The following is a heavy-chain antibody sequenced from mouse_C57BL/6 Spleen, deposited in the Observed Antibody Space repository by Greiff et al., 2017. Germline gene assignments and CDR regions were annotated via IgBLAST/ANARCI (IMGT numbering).Heavy chain of an antibody. CDR3: ARRPYDYPYAMDY. V-gene: IGHV1-59*01. J-gene: IGHJ4*01. CDR1: GYTFTSYW. D-gene: IGHD2-4*01. Sequence: QVQLQQPGAELVRPGTSVKLSCKASGYTFTSYWMHWVKQRPGQGLEWIGVIDPSDSYTNYNQKFKGKATLTVDTSSSTAYMQLSSLTSEDSAVYYCARRPYDYPYAMDYWGQGTSVTVSS. CDR2: IDPSDSYT.